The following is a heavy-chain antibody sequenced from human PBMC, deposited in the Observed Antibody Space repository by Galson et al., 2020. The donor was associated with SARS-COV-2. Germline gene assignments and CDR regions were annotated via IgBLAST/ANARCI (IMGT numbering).Heavy chain of an antibody. CDR1: GFTFSSYW. D-gene: IGHD2-2*02. Sequence: TGGSLRLSCAASGFTFSSYWMSWVRQAPGKGLEWVANIKHDGSEKYYVDSVKGRFTISRDNAKNSLYLQMNSLRAEDTAVYYCARDLYCSSTSCYTWGMDVWGQGTTVTVSS. CDR3: ARDLYCSSTSCYTWGMDV. J-gene: IGHJ6*02. CDR2: IKHDGSEK. V-gene: IGHV3-7*03.